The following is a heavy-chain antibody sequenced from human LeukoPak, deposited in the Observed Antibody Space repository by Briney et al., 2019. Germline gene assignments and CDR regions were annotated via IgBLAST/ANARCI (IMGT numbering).Heavy chain of an antibody. CDR3: ARDTPYYYDSSGYSAS. J-gene: IGHJ5*02. CDR1: GLTFSSHS. Sequence: GGSLRLSCAVSGLTFSSHSMNWVRQAPGKGLEWLSHISSSSTKYYADSVKGRFTISRGNAKNSLYLQMSSLRAEDTAVYYCARDTPYYYDSSGYSASWGQGTLVTVSS. D-gene: IGHD3-22*01. V-gene: IGHV3-48*04. CDR2: ISSSSTK.